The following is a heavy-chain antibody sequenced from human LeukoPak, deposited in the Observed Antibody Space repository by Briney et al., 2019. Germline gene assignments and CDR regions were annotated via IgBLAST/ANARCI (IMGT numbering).Heavy chain of an antibody. CDR3: ARDTSGYYSFDY. CDR2: IYTSGST. J-gene: IGHJ4*02. D-gene: IGHD3-22*01. V-gene: IGHV4-4*07. Sequence: SETLSLTCTVSGGSISSYYWSWIRQPAGKGLEWIGRIYTSGSTNYNPSLKSRVTISVDTSKNQFSLKLTSVTAADTAIYYCARDTSGYYSFDYWGQGTLLTVSS. CDR1: GGSISSYY.